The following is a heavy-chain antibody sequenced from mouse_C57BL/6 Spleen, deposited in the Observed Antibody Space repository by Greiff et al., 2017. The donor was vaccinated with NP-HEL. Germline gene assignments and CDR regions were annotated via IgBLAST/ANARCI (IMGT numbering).Heavy chain of an antibody. V-gene: IGHV5-16*01. Sequence: EVKLMESEGGLVQPGSSMKLSCTASGFTFSDYYMAWVRQVPEKGLEWVANINYDGSSTYYLDSLKSRFIISRDNAKNILYLQMSSLKSEDTATYYCARVLTTVVADYAMDYWGQGTSVTVSS. CDR3: ARVLTTVVADYAMDY. J-gene: IGHJ4*01. CDR1: GFTFSDYY. CDR2: INYDGSST. D-gene: IGHD1-1*01.